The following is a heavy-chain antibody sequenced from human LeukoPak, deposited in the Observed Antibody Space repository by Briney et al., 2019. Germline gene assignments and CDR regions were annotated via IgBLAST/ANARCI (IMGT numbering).Heavy chain of an antibody. D-gene: IGHD3-22*01. Sequence: GGSLRFSCAASGFTFGIYAMSWVRQAPGQGLDWVSAISARDGSTYYADSVKGRFTISRDNSKNTLYLQMNSLRAEDTAVYYCARGVNDYYDSSGYFDYWGQGTLVTVSS. V-gene: IGHV3-23*01. J-gene: IGHJ4*02. CDR1: GFTFGIYA. CDR3: ARGVNDYYDSSGYFDY. CDR2: ISARDGST.